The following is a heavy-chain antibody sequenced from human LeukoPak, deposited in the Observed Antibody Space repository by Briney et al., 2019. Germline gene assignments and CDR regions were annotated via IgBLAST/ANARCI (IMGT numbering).Heavy chain of an antibody. J-gene: IGHJ4*02. V-gene: IGHV4-31*03. Sequence: PSQTLSLTCTVSGGSISSSGYYWSWIRQHPGKGLEWIGYIYYSVSTHYNPSLKSRVTISVDTSKNQFSLKLSSVTAADTAVYYCARGHYYFDNSSNYVDYYFDYWGQGTLVTVSS. CDR2: IYYSVST. CDR1: GGSISSSGYY. D-gene: IGHD3-22*01. CDR3: ARGHYYFDNSSNYVDYYFDY.